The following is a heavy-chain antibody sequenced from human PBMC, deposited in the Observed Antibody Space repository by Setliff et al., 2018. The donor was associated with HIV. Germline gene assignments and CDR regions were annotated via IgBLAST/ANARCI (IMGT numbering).Heavy chain of an antibody. D-gene: IGHD3-10*01. Sequence: SVKVSCKASGGTFTSPGLNWVRQAPGQGLEWMGGIIPILDVPNYAQKFKGRVAMTTDPSTSTAYMELKSLRSEDTAVYYCARDRQAYLRISGDAVGYWGQGTLVTVSS. CDR1: GGTFTSPG. CDR2: IIPILDVP. CDR3: ARDRQAYLRISGDAVGY. V-gene: IGHV1-69*10. J-gene: IGHJ4*02.